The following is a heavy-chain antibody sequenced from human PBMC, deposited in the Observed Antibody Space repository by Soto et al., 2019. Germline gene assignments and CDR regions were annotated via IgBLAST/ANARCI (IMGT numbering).Heavy chain of an antibody. CDR2: TRNKPNSYTT. J-gene: IGHJ6*02. V-gene: IGHV3-72*01. CDR1: GFIFSDHY. Sequence: EVQLVESGGGLVQPGGSLRLSCVVSGFIFSDHYMDWVRQAPGKGLEWVGRTRNKPNSYTTEYAASVKGRFTISRDDSKNSLYLQMNSLKTEDTAVYYWGRVTHGMDVWGQGTTVTVSS. CDR3: GRVTHGMDV.